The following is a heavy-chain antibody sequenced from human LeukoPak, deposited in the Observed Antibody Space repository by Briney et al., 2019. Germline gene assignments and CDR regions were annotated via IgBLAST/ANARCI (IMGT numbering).Heavy chain of an antibody. CDR3: AKRGYYHDSSAYFYFDY. CDR1: GFTFSDYA. D-gene: IGHD3-22*01. Sequence: GGSLRLSCAASGFTFSDYAMNWVRQAPGKGLEWVSAISGSAGNTYYADSVKGRFTISRDNSKNTLYLQMNSLRADDTAVYYCAKRGYYHDSSAYFYFDYWGRGTLVTVSS. CDR2: ISGSAGNT. J-gene: IGHJ4*02. V-gene: IGHV3-23*01.